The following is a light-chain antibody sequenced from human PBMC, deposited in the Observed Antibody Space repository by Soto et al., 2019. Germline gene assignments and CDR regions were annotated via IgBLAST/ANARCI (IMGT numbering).Light chain of an antibody. CDR1: QSVSRY. CDR2: DAS. CDR3: QQRSNWPPIT. Sequence: EIVLTQSPATLSXXPXXXXTXXXRASQSVSRYLAWYQQKPGQAPRLLIYDASNRATGIPARFSGSGSGTDFTLTISSLEPEDFAVYYCQQRSNWPPITFGQGTRLEIK. J-gene: IGKJ5*01. V-gene: IGKV3-11*01.